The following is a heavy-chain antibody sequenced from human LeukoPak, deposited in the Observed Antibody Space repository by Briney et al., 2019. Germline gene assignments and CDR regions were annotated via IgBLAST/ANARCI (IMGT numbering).Heavy chain of an antibody. CDR3: ARDGGRYGGNPGGDDAFDI. D-gene: IGHD4-23*01. J-gene: IGHJ3*02. CDR2: IIPIFGTA. CDR1: GGTFSSYA. Sequence: SVKVSCKASGGTFSSYAISWVRQAPGQGLEWMGGIIPIFGTANYAQKFQGRVTITTDESTSTAYMELSSLRSEDTAVYYCARDGGRYGGNPGGDDAFDIWGQGTMVTVSS. V-gene: IGHV1-69*05.